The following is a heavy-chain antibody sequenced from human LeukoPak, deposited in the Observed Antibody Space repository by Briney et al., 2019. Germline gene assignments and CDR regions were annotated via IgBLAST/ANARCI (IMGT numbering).Heavy chain of an antibody. V-gene: IGHV1-69*05. CDR3: ARTSNSGYDLLLDY. CDR2: IIPIFGTA. J-gene: IGHJ4*02. D-gene: IGHD5-12*01. CDR1: GGTFSSYA. Sequence: ASVKVSCKASGGTFSSYAISWVRQAPGQGLEWMGGIIPIFGTANYAQKFQGRVTITTDESTSTAYMELSSLRSEDTAVYYRARTSNSGYDLLLDYWGQGTLVTVSS.